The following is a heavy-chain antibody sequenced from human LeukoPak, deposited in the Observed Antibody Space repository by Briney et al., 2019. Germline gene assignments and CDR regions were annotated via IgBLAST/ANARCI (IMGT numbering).Heavy chain of an antibody. D-gene: IGHD6-25*01. Sequence: PSETLSLTCTVSGGSISGYYWSWIRQPPGKGLEWIGYIYYSGSTTYNPSLKSRVTMSVDTSKNQLSLRVSSVTAADTAVYYCARHRSSGDDYWGQGTPVTVSS. J-gene: IGHJ4*02. CDR1: GGSISGYY. CDR2: IYYSGST. CDR3: ARHRSSGDDY. V-gene: IGHV4-59*08.